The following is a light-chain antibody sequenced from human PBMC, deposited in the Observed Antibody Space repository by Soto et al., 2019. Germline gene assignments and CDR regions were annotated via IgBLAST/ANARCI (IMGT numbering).Light chain of an antibody. CDR1: QSLSSDY. CDR3: QQFGNSRYT. J-gene: IGKJ5*01. CDR2: GAS. V-gene: IGKV3-20*01. Sequence: EIVLTQSPGTLSLSPGERATLSCRASQSLSSDYLAWYQQIPGQAPRVVTYGASTRATGIPDRFSGSGSGTDFTLTISRLEPEDFAVYYCQQFGNSRYTFGQGTRLE.